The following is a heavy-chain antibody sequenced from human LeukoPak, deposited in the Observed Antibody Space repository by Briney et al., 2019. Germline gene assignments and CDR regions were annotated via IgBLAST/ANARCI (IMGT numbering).Heavy chain of an antibody. CDR2: IYTSGST. CDR3: ARVAFDYFDY. Sequence: SETPSLTCTVSGGSISSGSYYWSWIRQPAGKGLEWIGRIYTSGSTNYNPSLKSRVTISVDTAKNQFSLKLSSVTAADTAVYYCARVAFDYFDYWGQGTLVTVSS. J-gene: IGHJ4*02. D-gene: IGHD3-10*01. CDR1: GGSISSGSYY. V-gene: IGHV4-61*02.